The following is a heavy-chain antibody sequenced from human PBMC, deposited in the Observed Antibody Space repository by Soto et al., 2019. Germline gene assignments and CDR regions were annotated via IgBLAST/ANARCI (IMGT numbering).Heavy chain of an antibody. CDR3: AKDRHYPRDYFHY. D-gene: IGHD3-10*01. CDR2: VSANGQGI. V-gene: IGHV3-23*01. Sequence: EVQLMESGGGLVKPGGSLRLSCVASEFTFSSSAISWVRQAPGKGLEWVSAVSANGQGIYYADSVRGRFTISRDNSKNTVFLHMDSLSAEDTAVYYCAKDRHYPRDYFHYWGQGTLVTVSS. CDR1: EFTFSSSA. J-gene: IGHJ4*02.